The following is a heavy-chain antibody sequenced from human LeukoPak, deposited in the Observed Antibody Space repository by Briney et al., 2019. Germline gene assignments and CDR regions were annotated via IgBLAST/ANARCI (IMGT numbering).Heavy chain of an antibody. CDR3: ASFYYYYYGMDV. Sequence: PGGSLRLSCAASEFTFSSYGMHWVRQAPGKGLEWVAVIWYDGSNKYYADSVKGRFTISRDNSKNTLYLQMNSLRAEDTAVYYCASFYYYYYGMDVWGQGTTVTVSS. V-gene: IGHV3-33*01. J-gene: IGHJ6*02. CDR2: IWYDGSNK. CDR1: EFTFSSYG. D-gene: IGHD2/OR15-2a*01.